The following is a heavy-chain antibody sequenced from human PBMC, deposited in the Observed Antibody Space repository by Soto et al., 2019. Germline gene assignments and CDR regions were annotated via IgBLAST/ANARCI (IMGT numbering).Heavy chain of an antibody. V-gene: IGHV3-23*01. J-gene: IGHJ6*02. D-gene: IGHD3-10*01. Sequence: GGSLRLSCAASGFTFSSYALSWVRQAPGKGLQCVSTISGNGISTYYADSVKGRFTISRDNSRNTLYLQMNSLRAEDTAVYYCAKVQGSGSGLYYFYYYGMDVWGQGTTVTVYS. CDR1: GFTFSSYA. CDR3: AKVQGSGSGLYYFYYYGMDV. CDR2: ISGNGIST.